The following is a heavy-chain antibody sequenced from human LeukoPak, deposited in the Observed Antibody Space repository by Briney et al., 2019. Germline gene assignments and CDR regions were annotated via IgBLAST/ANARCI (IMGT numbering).Heavy chain of an antibody. CDR1: GGSISSYY. V-gene: IGHV4-59*01. Sequence: SETLSLSCTVAGGSISSYYWSWIRQPPGKGLEWIGYIYYSGSTNYNPSLKSRVTISVDTSKNQFSLKLSSVTAADTAVYYCARVKKGYYYDSSGYCYFDYWGQGTLVTVSS. CDR3: ARVKKGYYYDSSGYCYFDY. J-gene: IGHJ4*02. D-gene: IGHD3-22*01. CDR2: IYYSGST.